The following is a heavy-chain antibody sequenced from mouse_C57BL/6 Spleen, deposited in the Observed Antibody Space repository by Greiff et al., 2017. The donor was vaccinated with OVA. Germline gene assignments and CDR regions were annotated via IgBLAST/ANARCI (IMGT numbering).Heavy chain of an antibody. CDR1: GYSITSGYD. CDR3: ARGGVYYYGSSSYCDV. V-gene: IGHV3-1*01. Sequence: DVQLQESGPGMVKPSQSLSLTCTVTGYSITSGYDWHWIRHFPGNKLEWMGYISYSGSTNYNPSLKSRISITHDTSKNHFFLKLNSVTTEDTATYYCARGGVYYYGSSSYCDVWGTGTTVTVSS. J-gene: IGHJ1*03. CDR2: ISYSGST. D-gene: IGHD1-1*01.